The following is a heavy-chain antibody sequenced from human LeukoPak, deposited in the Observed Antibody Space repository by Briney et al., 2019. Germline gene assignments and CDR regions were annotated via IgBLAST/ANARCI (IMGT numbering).Heavy chain of an antibody. V-gene: IGHV1-3*03. J-gene: IGHJ4*02. CDR3: ARSLGMGATLDY. D-gene: IGHD1-26*01. CDR1: GYTFSNYA. Sequence: ASVKVSCKASGYTFSNYAMHWVRQAPGQRLEWMGWINAGNGNTRYSQEFNGRVTITRDTSASTVYMELSSLRSEDMAVYFCARSLGMGATLDYWGRGTLVTVSS. CDR2: INAGNGNT.